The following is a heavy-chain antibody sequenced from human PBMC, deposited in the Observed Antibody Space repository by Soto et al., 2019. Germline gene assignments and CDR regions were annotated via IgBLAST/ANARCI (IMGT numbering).Heavy chain of an antibody. J-gene: IGHJ6*02. CDR1: GYTFTTYG. Sequence: QVQLVQSGAEVKKPGASVKVSCEASGYTFTTYGISWVRQAPGQGLELMGWISPYNDNTNYAEKFQGRVTMTTDTSTSTAYMDLRCLRFDVTAVYYCARGAPSWAYCMDVWGQGNTVTVSS. V-gene: IGHV1-18*01. CDR3: ARGAPSWAYCMDV. CDR2: ISPYNDNT. D-gene: IGHD1-26*01.